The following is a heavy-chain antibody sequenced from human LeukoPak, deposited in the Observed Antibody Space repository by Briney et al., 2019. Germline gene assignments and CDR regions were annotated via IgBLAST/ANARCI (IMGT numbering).Heavy chain of an antibody. D-gene: IGHD5-18*01. CDR2: LYYSGNT. V-gene: IGHV4-39*07. J-gene: IGHJ4*02. CDR3: ARSGGGYSYAPGY. Sequence: PSETLSLTCTVSGGSIRTNSYYWGWIRQTPGKGLEWIGSLYYSGNTYYNPSLKSRVTISVDTSKNQFSLKLSSVTAADTAVYYCARSGGGYSYAPGYWGQGTLVTVSS. CDR1: GGSIRTNSYY.